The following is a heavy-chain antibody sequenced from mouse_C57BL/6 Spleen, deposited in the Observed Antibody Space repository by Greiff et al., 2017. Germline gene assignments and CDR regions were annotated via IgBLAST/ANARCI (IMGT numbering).Heavy chain of an antibody. Sequence: VKLVESGAELVRPGASVTLSCKASGYTFTDYEMHWVKQTPVHGLEWIGAIDPETGGTAYNQKFKGKAILTADKSSSTAYMELRSLTSEDSAVYYCTRRVTTVVEGFAYWGQGTLVTVSA. CDR2: IDPETGGT. CDR3: TRRVTTVVEGFAY. V-gene: IGHV1-15*01. CDR1: GYTFTDYE. D-gene: IGHD1-1*01. J-gene: IGHJ3*01.